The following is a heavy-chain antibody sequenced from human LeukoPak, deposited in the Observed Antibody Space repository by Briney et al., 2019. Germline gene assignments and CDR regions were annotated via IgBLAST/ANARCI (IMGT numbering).Heavy chain of an antibody. CDR3: ARDRTPYSSSRYFQH. D-gene: IGHD6-13*01. Sequence: GGSLRLSCAASGFIFNDYAIHWVRQAPGKGLEYVSAISNNGQTTFYVNSVKGRFTISRDNSKNTVSLQMGSLRADDMGVYYCARDRTPYSSSRYFQHWGQGTLVTVSS. V-gene: IGHV3-64*01. J-gene: IGHJ1*01. CDR1: GFIFNDYA. CDR2: ISNNGQTT.